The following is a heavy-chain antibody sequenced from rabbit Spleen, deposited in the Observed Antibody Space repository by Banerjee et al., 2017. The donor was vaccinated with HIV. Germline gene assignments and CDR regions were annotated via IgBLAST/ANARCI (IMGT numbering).Heavy chain of an antibody. J-gene: IGHJ6*01. CDR1: GFDFSTYG. CDR2: IDAAFGTT. D-gene: IGHD8-1*01. V-gene: IGHV1S47*01. Sequence: QEQLVESGGGLVQPGGSLKLSCKASGFDFSTYGVSWVRQAPGKGLEWIGYIDAAFGTTYYARWVNGRFTISSHNAQNTLYLQVNSLTAADTATYFCARDAGTSFSTYGMDLWGQGTLVTVS. CDR3: ARDAGTSFSTYGMDL.